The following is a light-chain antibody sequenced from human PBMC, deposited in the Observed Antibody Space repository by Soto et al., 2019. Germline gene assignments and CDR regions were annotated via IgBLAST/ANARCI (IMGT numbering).Light chain of an antibody. CDR2: AAS. CDR1: QGIASF. J-gene: IGKJ2*01. Sequence: DIQLTQSPSFLSASVGDRVTITCRASQGIASFLAWYQQKPGEAPKLLIYAASTLQTGVPSRFSGSGSGTDFTLTISSLQPEDFAIYHCQQSRTMPPTFGQGTKLEI. V-gene: IGKV1-9*01. CDR3: QQSRTMPPT.